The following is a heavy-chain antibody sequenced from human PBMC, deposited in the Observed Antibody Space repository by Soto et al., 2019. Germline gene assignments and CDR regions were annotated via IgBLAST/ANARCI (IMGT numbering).Heavy chain of an antibody. V-gene: IGHV1-18*03. CDR2: ISAYNGNT. J-gene: IGHJ6*02. CDR1: GYTFTSYG. Sequence: ASVKVSCKASGYTFTSYGISWVRQAPGQGLEWMGWISAYNGNTNYAQKLQGRVTMTTDTSTSTAYMELRSLRSDDMAVYYCARFPRITIFGVVNPLYYYGMDVWGQGTTVTVSS. D-gene: IGHD3-3*01. CDR3: ARFPRITIFGVVNPLYYYGMDV.